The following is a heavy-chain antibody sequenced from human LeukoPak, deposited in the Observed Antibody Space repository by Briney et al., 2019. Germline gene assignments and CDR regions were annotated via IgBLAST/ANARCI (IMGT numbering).Heavy chain of an antibody. CDR2: IKQDGSEK. CDR3: ARHGGSSGWSYYFDY. Sequence: GGSLRLSCAASGFTFSSYWMSWVRQAPGKGLEWVANIKQDGSEKYYVDSVKGRFTISRDNAKNSLYLQMNSLRAEDTAVYYCARHGGSSGWSYYFDYRGQGTLVTVSS. CDR1: GFTFSSYW. V-gene: IGHV3-7*01. J-gene: IGHJ4*02. D-gene: IGHD6-19*01.